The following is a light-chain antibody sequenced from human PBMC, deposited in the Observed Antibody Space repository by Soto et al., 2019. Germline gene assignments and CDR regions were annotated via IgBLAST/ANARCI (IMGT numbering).Light chain of an antibody. V-gene: IGKV3-11*01. CDR1: QSVSSY. CDR3: QHRYNWLIT. Sequence: EIVLTQSPATLSLSPGERATLSCRASQSVSSYLAWYQQKPGQTPRLLIYDASNRATGIPARFSGSGSGTDFTLTISSLXPEDFAVYYCQHRYNWLITFGQGTRLEIK. J-gene: IGKJ5*01. CDR2: DAS.